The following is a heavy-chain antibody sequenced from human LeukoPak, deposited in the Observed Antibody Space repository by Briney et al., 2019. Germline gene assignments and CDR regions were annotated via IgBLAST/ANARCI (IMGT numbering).Heavy chain of an antibody. J-gene: IGHJ5*02. CDR1: GGSISSSSYY. Sequence: SETLSLTCTVSGGSISSSSYYWGWIRQPPGKGLEWIGSIYYSGSTYYNPSLKSRVTISVDTSKNQFSLKLSSVTAADTAVYYCARGRRYYYGSEEFDPWGQGTLVTVSS. CDR2: IYYSGST. V-gene: IGHV4-39*07. D-gene: IGHD3-10*01. CDR3: ARGRRYYYGSEEFDP.